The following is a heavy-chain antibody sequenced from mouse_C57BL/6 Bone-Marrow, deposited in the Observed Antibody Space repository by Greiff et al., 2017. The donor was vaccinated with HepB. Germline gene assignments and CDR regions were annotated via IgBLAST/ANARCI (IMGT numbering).Heavy chain of an antibody. Sequence: VQLQQSGPELVKPGASVKISCKASGYTFTDYYMNWVKQSHGKSLEWIGDINPNNGGTSYNQKFKGKATLTVDKSSSTAYMELRSLTSEDSAVYYCARGPLRYWGQGTTLTVSS. CDR3: ARGPLRY. CDR2: INPNNGGT. V-gene: IGHV1-26*01. J-gene: IGHJ2*01. CDR1: GYTFTDYY.